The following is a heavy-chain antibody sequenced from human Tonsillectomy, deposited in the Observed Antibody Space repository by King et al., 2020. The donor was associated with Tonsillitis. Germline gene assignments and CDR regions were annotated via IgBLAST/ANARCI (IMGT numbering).Heavy chain of an antibody. D-gene: IGHD3-22*01. CDR1: GGSISSYY. J-gene: IGHJ4*02. CDR3: ARDLGYYDSSGYYPTDYFDY. CDR2: IFYRGST. V-gene: IGHV4-59*01. Sequence: QLQESGPGLVKPSETLSLTCTDSGGSISSYYWSWIRQPPGKGLEWIGYIFYRGSTNYNPSLKSRVTMSVDTSKNQCSLKLSSVNAADTAVYYCARDLGYYDSSGYYPTDYFDYWGQGTQVTVSS.